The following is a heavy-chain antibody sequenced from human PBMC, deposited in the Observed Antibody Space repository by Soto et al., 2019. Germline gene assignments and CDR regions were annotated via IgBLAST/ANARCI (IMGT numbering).Heavy chain of an antibody. CDR2: ITWNSETI. Sequence: EVQLVESGGGLVKPGGSLRLSCAASGFPFSSYSMNWVRQAPGKGLEWVSGITWNSETIDYAESVRGRFTISRDNAEKSVFLQMDSLSPEDTALYYCTRDDQGIATSGTPILGSWGQGTPVTVSS. J-gene: IGHJ4*02. CDR3: TRDDQGIATSGTPILGS. D-gene: IGHD6-13*01. CDR1: GFPFSSYS. V-gene: IGHV3-9*01.